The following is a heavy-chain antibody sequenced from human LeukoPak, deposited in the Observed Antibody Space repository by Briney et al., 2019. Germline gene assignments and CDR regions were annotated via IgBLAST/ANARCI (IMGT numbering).Heavy chain of an antibody. CDR2: INHSGST. J-gene: IGHJ4*02. CDR3: ARGPYCSSTSCHKRGIDY. D-gene: IGHD2-2*01. V-gene: IGHV4-34*01. Sequence: SETLSLTCAVYGGSFSGYYWSWIRQPPGKGLEWIGEINHSGSTNYNPSLKSRVTTSVDTSKNQFSLKLSSVTAADTAVYYCARGPYCSSTSCHKRGIDYWGQGTLVTVSS. CDR1: GGSFSGYY.